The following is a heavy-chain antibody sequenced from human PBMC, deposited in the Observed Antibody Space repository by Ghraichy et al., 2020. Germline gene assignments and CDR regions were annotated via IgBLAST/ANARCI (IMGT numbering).Heavy chain of an antibody. Sequence: SETLSLTCAVYGGSFSGYYWSWIRQPPGKGLEWIGEINHSGSTNYNPSLKSRVTISVDTSKNQFSLKLSSVTAADTAVYYCARVRGVMILYGMDVWGQGTTVTVSS. J-gene: IGHJ6*02. D-gene: IGHD3-10*01. V-gene: IGHV4-34*01. CDR3: ARVRGVMILYGMDV. CDR2: INHSGST. CDR1: GGSFSGYY.